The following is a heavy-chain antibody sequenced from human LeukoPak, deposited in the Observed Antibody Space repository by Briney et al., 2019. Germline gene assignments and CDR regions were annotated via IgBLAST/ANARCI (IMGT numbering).Heavy chain of an antibody. D-gene: IGHD3-22*01. CDR1: GYTFTSYY. CDR3: ARDRYYYDSSGYIRGISFDY. Sequence: GASVKVSCKASGYTFTSYYMHWVRQAPGQGLEWMGIINPSGGSTNYAQKFQGRVTMTRDTSTSTVYIELSSLRSEDTAVYYCARDRYYYDSSGYIRGISFDYWGQGTLVTVSS. V-gene: IGHV1-46*01. J-gene: IGHJ4*02. CDR2: INPSGGST.